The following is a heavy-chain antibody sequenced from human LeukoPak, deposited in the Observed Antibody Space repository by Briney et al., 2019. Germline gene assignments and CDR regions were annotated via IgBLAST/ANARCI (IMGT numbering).Heavy chain of an antibody. D-gene: IGHD3-3*01. CDR1: GYTFTGYY. CDR2: INPNSGGT. Sequence: GASVKVSCKASGYTFTGYYLHWVRQAPGQGLEWMGWINPNSGGTSYAQKFQGRVSMTRDTSISTVYMELSGLRSDDTAIYYCARDRVFGVVFGRFDPWGQGTLVTVSS. V-gene: IGHV1-2*02. J-gene: IGHJ5*02. CDR3: ARDRVFGVVFGRFDP.